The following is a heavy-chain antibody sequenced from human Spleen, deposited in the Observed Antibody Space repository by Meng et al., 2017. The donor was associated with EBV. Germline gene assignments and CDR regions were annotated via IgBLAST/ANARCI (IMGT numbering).Heavy chain of an antibody. CDR2: IYESRST. V-gene: IGHV4-39*07. D-gene: IGHD6-13*01. Sequence: QLQLQESGPGLVKPSETLSLTCTVSGGSISNSGYYWGWIRQPPGKGLEWIGSIYESRSTYYNPSLKSRVTISVDTSKNHFSLNLNSVTAADTAVYYCARQIWQQLVVTFDNWGQGTLVTVSS. CDR1: GGSISNSGYY. CDR3: ARQIWQQLVVTFDN. J-gene: IGHJ4*02.